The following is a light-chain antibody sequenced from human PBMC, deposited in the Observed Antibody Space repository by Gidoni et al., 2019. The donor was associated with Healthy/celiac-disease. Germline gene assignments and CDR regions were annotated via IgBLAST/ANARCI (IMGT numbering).Light chain of an antibody. CDR3: QSYDSSLSAVV. V-gene: IGLV1-40*01. Sequence: SVLTPPPSVSGAPGQRVTIYCTGCSSNIGAGYDVHWYKQIPGTAPKLLIYGNSNRPSGVPDRFPGSKSGTSAALAITGLQAEDEADYYCQSYDSSLSAVVFGGGTKLTVL. CDR1: SSNIGAGYD. J-gene: IGLJ2*01. CDR2: GNS.